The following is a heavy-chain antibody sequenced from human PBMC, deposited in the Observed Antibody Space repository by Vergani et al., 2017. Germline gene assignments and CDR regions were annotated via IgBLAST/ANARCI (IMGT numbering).Heavy chain of an antibody. J-gene: IGHJ4*02. CDR2: ISGSGGST. Sequence: EVQLVESGGGLVQPGRSLRLSCAASGFTFDDYAMHWVRQAPGKGLEWVSGISGSGGSTYYADSVKGRFTISRDNSKNTLYLQMNSLRAEDTAVYYCAKESVAYDFWSGKPRHFDYWGQGTLVTVSS. V-gene: IGHV3-23*04. CDR3: AKESVAYDFWSGKPRHFDY. D-gene: IGHD3-3*01. CDR1: GFTFDDYA.